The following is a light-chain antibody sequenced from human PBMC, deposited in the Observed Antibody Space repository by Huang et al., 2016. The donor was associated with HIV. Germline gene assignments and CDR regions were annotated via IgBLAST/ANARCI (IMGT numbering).Light chain of an antibody. CDR1: QIINSY. CDR3: QQSYNTPLT. Sequence: DIQMPQSPSSLSSSVGDRVTITCRASQIINSYLNWYQQKPGKAPKVLIYAESSLQSGVPSRFSGSGSGTDFTLTINSLQPEDFAIYYCQQSYNTPLTFGGGTRLEIK. J-gene: IGKJ4*01. V-gene: IGKV1-39*01. CDR2: AES.